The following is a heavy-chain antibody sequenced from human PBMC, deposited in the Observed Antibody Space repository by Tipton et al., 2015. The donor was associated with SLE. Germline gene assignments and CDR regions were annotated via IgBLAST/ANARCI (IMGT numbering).Heavy chain of an antibody. J-gene: IGHJ6*02. V-gene: IGHV4-34*01. CDR1: GGSFSGYY. Sequence: TLSLTCAVYGGSFSGYYWSWIRQPPGKGLEWIGEINHSGSTNYNPSLKSRVTISVDTSKNQISLKLSSVTAADTAVYYCARDLDPRITMVQGPYGMDVWGQGTTVTVSS. D-gene: IGHD3-10*01. CDR3: ARDLDPRITMVQGPYGMDV. CDR2: INHSGST.